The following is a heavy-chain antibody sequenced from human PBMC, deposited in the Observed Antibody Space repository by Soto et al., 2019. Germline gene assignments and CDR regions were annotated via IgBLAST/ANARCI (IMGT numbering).Heavy chain of an antibody. V-gene: IGHV3-21*01. Sequence: PGGSLRLSCAASGFTFSSYNMNWVRQAPGKGLEWVSSISSSGSYIYYADSVKGRFTISRDNAKNSLYLQMNSLRADDTAVYYCAREGRNYYYYMDVWGIGTTVTVSS. J-gene: IGHJ6*03. CDR1: GFTFSSYN. CDR2: ISSSGSYI. CDR3: AREGRNYYYYMDV.